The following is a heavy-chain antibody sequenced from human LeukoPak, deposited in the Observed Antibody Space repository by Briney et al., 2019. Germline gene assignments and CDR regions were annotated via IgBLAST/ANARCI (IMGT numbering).Heavy chain of an antibody. Sequence: PSETLSLTCTVSGGSVSSSSYYWGWIRQPPGKGLEWIGSIYYSGSTYYNPSLKSRVTISVDTSRNQFSLKLSSVTAADTAVYYCARVKVAGTSWFDPWGQGTLVTVSS. CDR2: IYYSGST. J-gene: IGHJ5*02. CDR1: GGSVSSSSYY. CDR3: ARVKVAGTSWFDP. V-gene: IGHV4-39*07. D-gene: IGHD6-19*01.